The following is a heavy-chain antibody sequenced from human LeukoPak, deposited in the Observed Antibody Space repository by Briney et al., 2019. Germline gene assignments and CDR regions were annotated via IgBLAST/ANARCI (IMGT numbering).Heavy chain of an antibody. CDR1: GFTFSSYG. V-gene: IGHV3-48*01. CDR3: SGYYLRPFDY. CDR2: ISSSSSTI. Sequence: PGGSLRLSCAGSGFTFSSYGMSWVRQAPGKGLEWVSYISSSSSTIYYADSVKGRFTISRDNAKNSLYLQMNSLRAEDTAVYDSSGYYLRPFDYWGQGTLVTVSS. J-gene: IGHJ4*02. D-gene: IGHD3-22*01.